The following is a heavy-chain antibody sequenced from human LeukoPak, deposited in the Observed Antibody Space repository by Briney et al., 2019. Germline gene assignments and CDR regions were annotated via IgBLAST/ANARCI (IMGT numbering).Heavy chain of an antibody. J-gene: IGHJ4*02. CDR1: GFTFSSYW. Sequence: GGSLRLSCAASGFTFSSYWMHWVRHASGKGLVWVSRINSDGSSTSYADSVKGRFTISRDNAKNTLYLQMNSLRAEDTAVYYCAREGSGWYGGFDYWGQGTLVTVSS. CDR2: INSDGSST. V-gene: IGHV3-74*01. D-gene: IGHD6-19*01. CDR3: AREGSGWYGGFDY.